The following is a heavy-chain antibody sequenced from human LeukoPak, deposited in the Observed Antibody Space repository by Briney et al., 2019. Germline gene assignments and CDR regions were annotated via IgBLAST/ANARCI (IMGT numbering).Heavy chain of an antibody. J-gene: IGHJ4*02. Sequence: GGSLRLSCAASGFTFGNYAMSWVRQAPGKGLEWVSAISGSGGSTYYADSVKGRFTISRDNSKNTLYLQMNSLRAEDTAVYYCAKGVIAAAGTRKGFDYWGQGTLVTVSS. CDR1: GFTFGNYA. CDR3: AKGVIAAAGTRKGFDY. V-gene: IGHV3-23*01. D-gene: IGHD6-13*01. CDR2: ISGSGGST.